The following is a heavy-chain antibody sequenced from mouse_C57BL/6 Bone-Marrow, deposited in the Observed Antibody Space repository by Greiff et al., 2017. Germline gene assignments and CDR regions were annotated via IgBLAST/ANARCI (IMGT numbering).Heavy chain of an antibody. CDR3: TREEGGGY. Sequence: VQLQESGAELVRPGASVTLSCKASGYTFTDYEMHWVKQTPVHGLEWIGAIDPETGGTAYNQKFKGKAILTADKSSSTAYMERRSLTAEDSAVYYCTREEGGGYWGQGTTRTVAS. J-gene: IGHJ2*01. CDR1: GYTFTDYE. CDR2: IDPETGGT. V-gene: IGHV1-15*01.